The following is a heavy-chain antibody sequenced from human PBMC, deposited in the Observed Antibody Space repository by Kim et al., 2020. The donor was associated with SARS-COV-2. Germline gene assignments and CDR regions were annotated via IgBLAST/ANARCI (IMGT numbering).Heavy chain of an antibody. D-gene: IGHD3-16*01. CDR1: GGSISSSSYY. J-gene: IGHJ4*02. V-gene: IGHV4-39*01. Sequence: SETLSLTCTVSGGSISSSSYYWGWIRQPPGKGLEWIGSIYYSGSTYYNPSLKSRVTISVDTSKNQFSLKLSSVTAADTAVYYCAAPGGEMATIYYWGQGT. CDR2: IYYSGST. CDR3: AAPGGEMATIYY.